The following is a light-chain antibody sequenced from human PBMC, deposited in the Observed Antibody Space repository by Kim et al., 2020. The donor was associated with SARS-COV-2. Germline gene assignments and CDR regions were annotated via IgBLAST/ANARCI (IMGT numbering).Light chain of an antibody. J-gene: IGKJ1*01. V-gene: IGKV1-17*01. CDR2: DVS. Sequence: SASVGDGITITCRASQGIADDLDWYQQQPGRAPKRLIYDVSNLQSGVPSRFSGSGSATEFTLTISTLQPEDFATYYCLQHNAYPWTFGQGTRVEI. CDR1: QGIADD. CDR3: LQHNAYPWT.